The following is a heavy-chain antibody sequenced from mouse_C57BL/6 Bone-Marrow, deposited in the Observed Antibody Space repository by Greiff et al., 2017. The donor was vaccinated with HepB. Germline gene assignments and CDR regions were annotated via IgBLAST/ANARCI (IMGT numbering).Heavy chain of an antibody. CDR1: GYSFTGYY. D-gene: IGHD1-1*02. CDR3: ARRWGLYFDY. CDR2: INPSTGGT. J-gene: IGHJ2*01. V-gene: IGHV1-42*01. Sequence: VQLKESGPELVKPGASVKISCKASGYSFTGYYMNWVKQSPEKSLEWIGEINPSTGGTTYNQKFKAKATLTVDKYSSTAYMQLKGLTSEDSAVYYCARRWGLYFDYWGQGTTLTVSS.